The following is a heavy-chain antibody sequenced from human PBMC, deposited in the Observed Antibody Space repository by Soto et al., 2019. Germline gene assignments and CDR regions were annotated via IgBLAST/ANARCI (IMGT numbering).Heavy chain of an antibody. J-gene: IGHJ6*02. V-gene: IGHV4-28*03. Sequence: SVTLSLTCRVSGYFISSSHWWGWIRQPPGKGLEWIGHINYSGSFYHDPSLKSRVTISIDTSKNQFSLKLSSVTAADTAFYYCAREGALLFGGNSDYYPTMDVWGQGTSVT. D-gene: IGHD2-21*02. CDR1: GYFISSSHW. CDR3: AREGALLFGGNSDYYPTMDV. CDR2: INYSGSF.